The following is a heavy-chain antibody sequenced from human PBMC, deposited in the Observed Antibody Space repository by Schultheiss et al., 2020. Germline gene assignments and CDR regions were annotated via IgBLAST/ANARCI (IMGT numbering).Heavy chain of an antibody. D-gene: IGHD3-16*01. V-gene: IGHV3-21*01. CDR2: ISSSSSYI. CDR3: ARGKPYDGLDV. Sequence: GGSLRLSCAASGFTFSSYSMNWVRQAPGKGLEWVSSISSSSSYIYYADSVKGRFTISRDNAKNSLNLQMNSLRGEDTAVYYCARGKPYDGLDVWGQGTTVTVSS. CDR1: GFTFSSYS. J-gene: IGHJ6*02.